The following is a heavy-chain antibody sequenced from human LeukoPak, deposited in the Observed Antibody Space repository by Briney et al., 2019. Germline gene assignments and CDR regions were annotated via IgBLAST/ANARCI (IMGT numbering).Heavy chain of an antibody. J-gene: IGHJ3*01. CDR2: ITSDGYT. Sequence: GGSLRLSCAASGFTFSSYAMTWVRQAPGKGLEWVSSITSDGYTRSADSVRGRLTISRDNSKNTLYLQMNTLRAEDTAIYYYARDPNGDYIGAFDFWGQGAMVTVSS. CDR3: ARDPNGDYIGAFDF. V-gene: IGHV3-23*01. CDR1: GFTFSSYA. D-gene: IGHD4-17*01.